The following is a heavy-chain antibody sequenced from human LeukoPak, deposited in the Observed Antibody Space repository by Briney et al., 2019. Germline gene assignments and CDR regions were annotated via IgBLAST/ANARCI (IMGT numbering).Heavy chain of an antibody. D-gene: IGHD3-10*01. Sequence: GGSLRLSCAAFGFTFSSHWMSWVRQAPGKGLEWVANINRDGGETYCVDSVEGRLTISRDNAKNSLSLQMNSLRAEDTAVYYCARGSSNGFDVWGQGTMVTVSA. CDR2: INRDGGET. CDR3: ARGSSNGFDV. J-gene: IGHJ3*01. CDR1: GFTFSSHW. V-gene: IGHV3-7*05.